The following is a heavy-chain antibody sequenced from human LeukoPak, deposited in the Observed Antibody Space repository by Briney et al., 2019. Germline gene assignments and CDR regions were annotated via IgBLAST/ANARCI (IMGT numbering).Heavy chain of an antibody. J-gene: IGHJ4*02. Sequence: GGSLRLSCAASGFTFSSYSMNWVRQAPGKGLEWVAFIRYDGRNKYYADSVKGRFTISRDNSKNTLCLQMNSLRAEDTAVYYCAKEIWPTVTTPGHTHFDYWGQGTLVTVSS. D-gene: IGHD4-17*01. V-gene: IGHV3-30*02. CDR3: AKEIWPTVTTPGHTHFDY. CDR1: GFTFSSYS. CDR2: IRYDGRNK.